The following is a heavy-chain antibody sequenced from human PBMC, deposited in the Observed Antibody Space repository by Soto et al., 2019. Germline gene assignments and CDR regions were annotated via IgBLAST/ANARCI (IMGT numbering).Heavy chain of an antibody. V-gene: IGHV4-34*01. CDR1: GGSFSGYY. D-gene: IGHD2-2*02. CDR2: INHSGST. CDR3: ARGCSSTSCYMGNWFDP. Sequence: KPSETLSLTCAVYGGSFSGYYWSWIRQPPGKGLEWIGEINHSGSTNYNPSLKSRVTISVDTSKNQFSLRLSSVTAADTAVYYCARGCSSTSCYMGNWFDPWGQGTLVTVSS. J-gene: IGHJ5*02.